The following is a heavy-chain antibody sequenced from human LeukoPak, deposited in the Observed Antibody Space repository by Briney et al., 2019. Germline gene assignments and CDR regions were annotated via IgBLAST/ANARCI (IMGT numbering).Heavy chain of an antibody. J-gene: IGHJ4*02. CDR1: GGSISSYY. Sequence: SETLSLTCTVSGGSISSYYWSWIRQPPGKGLEWIGYIYYSGSTNYNPSLKSRVTISVDTSKNQFSLKLSSVTAADTAVYYCARDRGYSGRKGYFDYWGQGTLVTVSS. D-gene: IGHD1-26*01. CDR3: ARDRGYSGRKGYFDY. V-gene: IGHV4-59*01. CDR2: IYYSGST.